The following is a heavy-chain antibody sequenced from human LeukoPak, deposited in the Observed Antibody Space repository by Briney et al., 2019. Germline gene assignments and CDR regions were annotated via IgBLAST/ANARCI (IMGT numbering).Heavy chain of an antibody. CDR3: ARGSDSSSWYFRFDY. D-gene: IGHD6-13*01. J-gene: IGHJ4*02. CDR1: GGTFSSYA. CDR2: IIPIFGTA. V-gene: IGHV1-69*01. Sequence: SVKVSCKASGGTFSSYAISWVRQAPGQGLEWMGGIIPIFGTANYAQKFQGRVTITADESTSTAYMELSSLRSEDTAVYYSARGSDSSSWYFRFDYWGQGTLVTVSS.